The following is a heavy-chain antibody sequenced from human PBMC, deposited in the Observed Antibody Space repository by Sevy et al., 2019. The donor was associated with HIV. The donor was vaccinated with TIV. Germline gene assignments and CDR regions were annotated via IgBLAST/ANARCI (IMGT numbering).Heavy chain of an antibody. V-gene: IGHV3-15*01. D-gene: IGHD5-18*01. Sequence: GGSLRLSCAASGFTFSNAWMSWVRQAPGKGPEWVGRIKSKTDGWTTDYAAPVKGRFTISRDDSKNTLYLQMNSLKTEDTAVYYCTTIPRTEWLLDYWGQGTLVNVSS. CDR1: GFTFSNAW. CDR3: TTIPRTEWLLDY. CDR2: IKSKTDGWTT. J-gene: IGHJ4*02.